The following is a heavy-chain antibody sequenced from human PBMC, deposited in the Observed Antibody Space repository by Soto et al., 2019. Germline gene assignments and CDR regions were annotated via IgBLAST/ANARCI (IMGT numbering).Heavy chain of an antibody. J-gene: IGHJ4*02. CDR2: ISGSGGST. Sequence: EVQLLESGGGLVQPGGSLRLSCAASGFTFSSYAMSWARQAPGKGLEWVSAISGSGGSTYYADSVKGRFTISRDNSKNTLYLQMNSLRAEDTAVYYCASAVAGIAAVNDYWGQGTLVTVSS. CDR1: GFTFSSYA. CDR3: ASAVAGIAAVNDY. D-gene: IGHD6-13*01. V-gene: IGHV3-23*01.